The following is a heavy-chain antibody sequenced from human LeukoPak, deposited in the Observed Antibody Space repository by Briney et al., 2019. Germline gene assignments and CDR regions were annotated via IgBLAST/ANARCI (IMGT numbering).Heavy chain of an antibody. V-gene: IGHV3-9*01. CDR1: GFTFDDYA. Sequence: GGSLRLSCAASGFTFDDYAMHWVRQAPGKGLEWVSGISWNSGSIGYADSVKGRFTISRDNAKNSLYLQMNSLRAEDTAVYYCARLEYYYDSSGYYGYWGQGTLVTVSS. CDR3: ARLEYYYDSSGYYGY. J-gene: IGHJ4*02. CDR2: ISWNSGSI. D-gene: IGHD3-22*01.